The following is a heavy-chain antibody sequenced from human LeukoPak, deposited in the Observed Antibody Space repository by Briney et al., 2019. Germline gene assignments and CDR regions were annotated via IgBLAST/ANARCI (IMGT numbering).Heavy chain of an antibody. CDR3: ARGPLAVAGNDY. V-gene: IGHV3-66*01. CDR2: IYSGGST. CDR1: GFTVSSNY. Sequence: PGGSLRLSCAAPGFTVSSNYMSWVRQAPGKGLEWVSVIYSGGSTYYADSVKGRFTISRDNSKNTLYFQMNSLRAEDTAVYYCARGPLAVAGNDYWGERTVVSVFS. J-gene: IGHJ4*02. D-gene: IGHD6-19*01.